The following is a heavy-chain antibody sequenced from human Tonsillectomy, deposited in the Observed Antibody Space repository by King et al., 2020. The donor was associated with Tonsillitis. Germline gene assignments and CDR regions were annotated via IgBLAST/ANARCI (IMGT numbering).Heavy chain of an antibody. D-gene: IGHD5-18*01. Sequence: VQLQQWGAGLLKPSETLSLTCAVYDGSFSGYYWSWIRQPPGKDLEWIGEINHSGNTNYNPSLKSRVTLSVDTSRSHVSLNLRSVTAADAGVYYCARGYSYASGYAFDIWGQGTMVTVSS. CDR3: ARGYSYASGYAFDI. CDR2: INHSGNT. J-gene: IGHJ3*02. V-gene: IGHV4-34*01. CDR1: DGSFSGYY.